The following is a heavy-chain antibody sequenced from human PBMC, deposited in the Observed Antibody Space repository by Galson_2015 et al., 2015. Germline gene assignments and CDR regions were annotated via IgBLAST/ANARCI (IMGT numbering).Heavy chain of an antibody. V-gene: IGHV1-18*04. CDR1: GYSFTNYG. CDR3: ALGGYDILTERPNWFDP. CDR2: ISAYNGNT. D-gene: IGHD3-9*01. Sequence: SVKVSCKASGYSFTNYGISWVRQAPGQGLEWMGWISAYNGNTNYAQKFQGRVTMTTDTSTSTAYMELRSLRSDDTAVYCCALGGYDILTERPNWFDPWGQGTLVTVSS. J-gene: IGHJ5*02.